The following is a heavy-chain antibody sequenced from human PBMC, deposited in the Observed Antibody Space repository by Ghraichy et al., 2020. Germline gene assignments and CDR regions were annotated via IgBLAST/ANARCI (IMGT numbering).Heavy chain of an antibody. Sequence: GGSLRLSCAASGFTFSSYAMHWVRQAPGKGLEWVAVISYDGSNKYYADSVKGRFTISRDNSKNTLYLQMNSLRAEDTAVYYCARIVGATHFDYWGQGTLVTVSS. CDR2: ISYDGSNK. V-gene: IGHV3-30-3*01. CDR3: ARIVGATHFDY. D-gene: IGHD1-26*01. J-gene: IGHJ4*02. CDR1: GFTFSSYA.